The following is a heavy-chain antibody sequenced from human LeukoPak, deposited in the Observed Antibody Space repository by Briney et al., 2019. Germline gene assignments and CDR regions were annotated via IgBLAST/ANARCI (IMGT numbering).Heavy chain of an antibody. CDR3: ARDPGRGANWFDP. Sequence: SETLSLTCTVFGGSISSYYWSWIRQPPGKGLEWIGHIYYSGSTNYNPSLKSRVTISVDTSKNQFSLKLNSVTAADTAVYYCARDPGRGANWFDPWGQGTLVTVSS. D-gene: IGHD5-24*01. J-gene: IGHJ5*02. CDR2: IYYSGST. CDR1: GGSISSYY. V-gene: IGHV4-59*12.